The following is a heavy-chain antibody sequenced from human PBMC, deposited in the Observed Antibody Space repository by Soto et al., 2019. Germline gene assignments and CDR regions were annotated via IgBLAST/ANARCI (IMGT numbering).Heavy chain of an antibody. Sequence: GASVKVSCKASGGTFSSYAISWVRQAPGQGLERMGGIIPIFGTANYAQKFQGRVTITADESTSTAYMELSSLRSEDTAVYYCARTKMWPSGWYGVYYYYGMDVWGQGTTVTVSS. V-gene: IGHV1-69*13. D-gene: IGHD6-19*01. CDR3: ARTKMWPSGWYGVYYYYGMDV. CDR2: IIPIFGTA. J-gene: IGHJ6*02. CDR1: GGTFSSYA.